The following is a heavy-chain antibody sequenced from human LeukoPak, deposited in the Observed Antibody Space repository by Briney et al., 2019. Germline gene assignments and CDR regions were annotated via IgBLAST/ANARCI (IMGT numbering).Heavy chain of an antibody. Sequence: SETLSLTCTVSGGSISSSSYYWGWIRQPPGKGLEWIGSIYYSGSTYYNPSLKSRVTISVDTSKNQFSLKLSSVTAADTAVYYCARGRTGDIAPRLDYWGQGTLVTVSS. CDR3: ARGRTGDIAPRLDY. V-gene: IGHV4-39*07. J-gene: IGHJ4*02. CDR2: IYYSGST. D-gene: IGHD7-27*01. CDR1: GGSISSSSYY.